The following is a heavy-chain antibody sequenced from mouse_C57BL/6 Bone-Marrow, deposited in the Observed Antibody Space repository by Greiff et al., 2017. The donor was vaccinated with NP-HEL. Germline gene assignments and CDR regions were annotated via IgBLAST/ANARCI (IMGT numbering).Heavy chain of an antibody. J-gene: IGHJ3*01. CDR3: ARTGLWRFAY. CDR1: GYSITSGYY. D-gene: IGHD1-1*02. V-gene: IGHV3-6*01. CDR2: ISYDGSN. Sequence: EVQLVESGPGLVKPSQSLSLTCSVTGYSITSGYYWNWIRQFPGNKLEWMGYISYDGSNNYNPSLKNRISITRDTSKNQFFLKLNSVTTEDTATYYCARTGLWRFAYWGQGTLVTVSA.